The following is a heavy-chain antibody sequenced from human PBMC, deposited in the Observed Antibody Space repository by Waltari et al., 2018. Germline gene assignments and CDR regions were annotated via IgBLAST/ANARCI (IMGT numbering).Heavy chain of an antibody. CDR3: TTDVDTAMVTISPVGY. CDR2: IKSKTDGGQT. V-gene: IGHV3-15*07. J-gene: IGHJ4*02. D-gene: IGHD5-18*01. CDR1: GFTFSNAW. Sequence: EVQLVESGGGLVKPGGSLRLSCAASGFTFSNAWMNWVRQAPGKGLEWVGRIKSKTDGGQTDYAAPVKGRFTISRDDSKNTLYLQMNSLKTEDTAVYYCTTDVDTAMVTISPVGYWGQGTLVTVSS.